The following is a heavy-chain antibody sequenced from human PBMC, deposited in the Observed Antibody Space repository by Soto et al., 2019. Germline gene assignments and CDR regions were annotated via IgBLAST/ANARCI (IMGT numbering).Heavy chain of an antibody. J-gene: IGHJ6*03. Sequence: QVQLVESGGGVVQPGRSLRLSCAASGFAFSDYAMHSVRQAPGKGLEWAAVISHDGSSKYSADSVKGRITISRDNSRNTVILQMDSLISEDTAVYYCAKDRHGSGTGWDMDVWGKGTTVTVSS. CDR3: AKDRHGSGTGWDMDV. CDR1: GFAFSDYA. CDR2: ISHDGSSK. D-gene: IGHD3-10*01. V-gene: IGHV3-30*18.